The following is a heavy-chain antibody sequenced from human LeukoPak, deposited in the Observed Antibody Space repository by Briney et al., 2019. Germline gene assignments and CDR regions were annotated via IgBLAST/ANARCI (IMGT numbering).Heavy chain of an antibody. J-gene: IGHJ6*03. Sequence: GGSLRLSCAASGFTFSSYAMSWVRQASGKGLEWVSAISGSGGSTYYADSVKGRFTISRDNYKNTLYLQMNSLRAEDTAVYYCARDRNDFWSGPTESDYVDVWGKGTTVTVSS. CDR2: ISGSGGST. V-gene: IGHV3-23*01. CDR1: GFTFSSYA. D-gene: IGHD3-3*01. CDR3: ARDRNDFWSGPTESDYVDV.